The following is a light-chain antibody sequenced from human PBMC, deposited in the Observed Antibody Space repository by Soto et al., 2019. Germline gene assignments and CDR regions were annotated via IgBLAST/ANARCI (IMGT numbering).Light chain of an antibody. CDR3: QQYDSSPPIT. V-gene: IGKV3-20*01. CDR1: QSVSSSY. CDR2: GAS. Sequence: IVLTQSPGTLSLSPGERATLSRRASQSVSSSYLAWYQQKPGQAPRLLIYGASSRATGIPDRFSGSGSGTDFSLPISRLETEDFAVYYCQQYDSSPPITFGQGTRLEIK. J-gene: IGKJ5*01.